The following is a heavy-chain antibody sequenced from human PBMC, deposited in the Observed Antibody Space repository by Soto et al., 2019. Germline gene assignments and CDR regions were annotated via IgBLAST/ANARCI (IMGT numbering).Heavy chain of an antibody. CDR2: IIPIFGTA. Sequence: ASVKVSCKASGGTFSSYAISWVRQAPGQGLEWMGGIIPIFGTANYAQKFQGRVTITADESTSTAYMELSSLRSEDTAVYYCARDGTYDILTGAYYFDYWGQGTLVTVSS. D-gene: IGHD3-9*01. J-gene: IGHJ4*02. CDR3: ARDGTYDILTGAYYFDY. V-gene: IGHV1-69*13. CDR1: GGTFSSYA.